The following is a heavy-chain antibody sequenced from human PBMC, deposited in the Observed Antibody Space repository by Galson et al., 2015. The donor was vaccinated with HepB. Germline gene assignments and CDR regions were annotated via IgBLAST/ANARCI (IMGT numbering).Heavy chain of an antibody. CDR2: INPSGGST. CDR1: GYTFTSYY. V-gene: IGHV1-46*01. D-gene: IGHD2-15*01. CDR3: ARVACSGGSCPGYYYYGMDV. Sequence: SVKVSCKASGYTFTSYYMHWVRQAPGQGLEWMGIINPSGGSTSYAQKFQGRVTMTRDTSTSTVYMELSGLRSEDTAVYYCARVACSGGSCPGYYYYGMDVWGQGTTVTVSS. J-gene: IGHJ6*02.